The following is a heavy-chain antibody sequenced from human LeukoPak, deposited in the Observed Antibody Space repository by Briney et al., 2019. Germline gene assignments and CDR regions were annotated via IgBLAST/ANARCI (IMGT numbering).Heavy chain of an antibody. CDR3: ARDPSQHGYYYYGMDV. CDR2: INSDGSST. J-gene: IGHJ6*02. CDR1: GFTFSSYR. D-gene: IGHD2-2*01. V-gene: IGHV3-74*01. Sequence: GGSLRLSCAASGFTFSSYRMHWVPQAPGKGLVWVSRINSDGSSTSYADSVKGRFTIPRDNAKNTLYLQMNSLRAEDTAVYYCARDPSQHGYYYYGMDVWGQGTTVTVSS.